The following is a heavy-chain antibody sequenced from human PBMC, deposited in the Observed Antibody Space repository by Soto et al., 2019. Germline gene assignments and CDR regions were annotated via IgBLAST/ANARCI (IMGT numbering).Heavy chain of an antibody. CDR2: ISSSSSYT. CDR3: ARSTLPNYYYYGMDV. V-gene: IGHV3-11*06. Sequence: WGSLLVSCVASVFTFSDYYMTWIGQAPGKGLEWVSYISSSSSYTNYADSVKGRFTISRDNAKNSLYLQTNSLRAEDTAVYYCARSTLPNYYYYGMDVWGQGTTVTVSS. J-gene: IGHJ6*01. CDR1: VFTFSDYY.